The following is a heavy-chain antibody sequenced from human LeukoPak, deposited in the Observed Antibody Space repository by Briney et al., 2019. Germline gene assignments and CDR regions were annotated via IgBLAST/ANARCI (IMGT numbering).Heavy chain of an antibody. J-gene: IGHJ6*02. V-gene: IGHV1-2*02. CDR1: GYTFTDYY. CDR2: INPNSGGT. D-gene: IGHD3-16*02. Sequence: GASVKVSCKASGYTFTDYYMRWVRQAPGQGLEWMGWINPNSGGTNYAQKFQGRVTMTRDTSISTAYMELSRLRSDDTAVYYCAIIFENYYYYGMDVWGQGTTVTVSS. CDR3: AIIFENYYYYGMDV.